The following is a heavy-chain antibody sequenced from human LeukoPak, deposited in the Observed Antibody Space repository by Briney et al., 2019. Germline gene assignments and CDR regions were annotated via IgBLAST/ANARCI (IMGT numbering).Heavy chain of an antibody. V-gene: IGHV3-23*01. Sequence: GGSLRLSCAASGFTFSSYGMSWVRQVPGKGLEWVSAISGSGGSTYYADSVKGRFTISRDNSKNTLYLQMNSLRAEDTAVYYCAKRGTGYNHFDYWGQGTLVTVSS. D-gene: IGHD3/OR15-3a*01. J-gene: IGHJ4*02. CDR2: ISGSGGST. CDR1: GFTFSSYG. CDR3: AKRGTGYNHFDY.